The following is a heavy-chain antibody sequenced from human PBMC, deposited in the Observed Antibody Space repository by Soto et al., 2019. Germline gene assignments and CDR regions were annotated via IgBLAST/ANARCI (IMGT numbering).Heavy chain of an antibody. D-gene: IGHD2-21*02. CDR3: ARVFPSYCGGDCAYFDS. V-gene: IGHV4-59*02. CDR2: IFYSGST. J-gene: IGHJ4*02. CDR1: GGSVNSYY. Sequence: QVQLQESGPGLVRPSETLSLTCTVSGGSVNSYYWSWIRQTPGKGPEWIGYIFYSGSTNSNPSLKSRASMSVDMSKNQFPLRLSSLTAADTAVYYCARVFPSYCGGDCAYFDSWGQGILVTVSS.